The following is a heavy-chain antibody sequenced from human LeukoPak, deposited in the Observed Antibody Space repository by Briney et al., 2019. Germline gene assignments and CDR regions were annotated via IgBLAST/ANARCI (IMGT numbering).Heavy chain of an antibody. CDR1: YYSISNGYY. CDR2: IYHNGNT. Sequence: PSETLSLICTVSYYSISNGYYWGWIRQPPGKGLEWTGNIYHNGNTYYNPSLKSRVTISLDTSKNHFSLKLNSVTAADTAVYYCARTEGYCSGDSCYSRFDHWGQGTLVTVSS. D-gene: IGHD2-15*01. V-gene: IGHV4-38-2*02. CDR3: ARTEGYCSGDSCYSRFDH. J-gene: IGHJ4*02.